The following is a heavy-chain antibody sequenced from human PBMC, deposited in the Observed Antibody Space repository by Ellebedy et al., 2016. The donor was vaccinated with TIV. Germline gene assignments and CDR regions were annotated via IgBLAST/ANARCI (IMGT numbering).Heavy chain of an antibody. CDR3: ARGVNIASENDAFDI. J-gene: IGHJ3*02. Sequence: MPSETLSLTCTVSGGSISSYFWTWIRQPPGKGPEWIGYIHYSGNAYYNPSLKSRVTISVDTSKRQFSLKVTSVTAADTAVYYCARGVNIASENDAFDIWGQGTLVTVSS. V-gene: IGHV4-30-4*01. D-gene: IGHD3-10*01. CDR1: GGSISSYF. CDR2: IHYSGNA.